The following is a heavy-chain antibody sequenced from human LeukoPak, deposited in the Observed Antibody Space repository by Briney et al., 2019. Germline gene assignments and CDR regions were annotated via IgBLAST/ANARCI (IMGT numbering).Heavy chain of an antibody. CDR1: GGSISSSSYY. D-gene: IGHD6-13*01. CDR3: ARDRSSWYFGVDY. V-gene: IGHV4-39*07. Sequence: SETLSLTCTVSGGSISSSSYYWGWVRQPPGKGLEWIGSIYYSGSTYYNPSLKSRVTISVDTSKNQFSLKLSSVTAADTAVYYCARDRSSWYFGVDYWGQGTLVTVSS. CDR2: IYYSGST. J-gene: IGHJ4*02.